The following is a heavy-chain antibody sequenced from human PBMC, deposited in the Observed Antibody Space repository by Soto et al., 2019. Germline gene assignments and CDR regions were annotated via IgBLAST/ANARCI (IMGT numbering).Heavy chain of an antibody. CDR1: GYTFTSYY. Sequence: GASVKVSCKASGYTFTSYYMHWVRQDPGQGLEWMGWINPNSGDTNYAQKFQGRVTMTRDTSISKAYMELSRLRSDDTAMYYCAKIATAGHSDPWGQGTTVTVSS. CDR3: AKIATAGHSDP. CDR2: INPNSGDT. D-gene: IGHD6-13*01. V-gene: IGHV1-2*02. J-gene: IGHJ5*02.